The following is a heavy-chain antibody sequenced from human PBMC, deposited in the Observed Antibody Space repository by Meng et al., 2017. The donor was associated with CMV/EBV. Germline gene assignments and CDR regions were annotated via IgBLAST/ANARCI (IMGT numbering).Heavy chain of an antibody. CDR1: GGTFSSYA. V-gene: IGHV1-69*05. CDR2: IIPVFGTA. J-gene: IGHJ4*02. CDR3: ARAYRDGYNFGFDY. Sequence: SVKVSCKASGGTFSSYAISWVRQAPGQGLEWMGGIIPVFGTANYAQKFQGRVTITTDESTSTAYMELSSLRSEDTAVYYCARAYRDGYNFGFDYWGQGTLVTVSS. D-gene: IGHD5-24*01.